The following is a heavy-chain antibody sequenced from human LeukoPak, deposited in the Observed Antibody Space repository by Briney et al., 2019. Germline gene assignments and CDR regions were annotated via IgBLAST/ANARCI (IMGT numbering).Heavy chain of an antibody. CDR1: GFTFSSYG. Sequence: PGGSLRLSCAASGFTFSSYGMNWVRQAPGKGLEWLSYIRGTGTSIYYADSVKGRFTISRDNAKNSLYLQMNSLRAEDTAVYYCAREDTMQDKSIDYWGQGTLVTVSS. J-gene: IGHJ4*02. D-gene: IGHD5-18*01. CDR2: IRGTGTSI. V-gene: IGHV3-48*01. CDR3: AREDTMQDKSIDY.